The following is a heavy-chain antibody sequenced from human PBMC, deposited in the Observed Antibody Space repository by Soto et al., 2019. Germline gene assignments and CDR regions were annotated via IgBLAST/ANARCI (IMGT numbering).Heavy chain of an antibody. J-gene: IGHJ6*02. Sequence: PSETLSLTCTVSGGSISSSSYYWGWIRQPPGKGLEWIGSIYYSGSTYYNPSLKSRVTISVDTSKKQFYLKLSSVTAADTVVYYCARLLYYDILTGYEGYGMDVWGQGTTVTV. CDR2: IYYSGST. D-gene: IGHD3-9*01. CDR3: ARLLYYDILTGYEGYGMDV. V-gene: IGHV4-39*01. CDR1: GGSISSSSYY.